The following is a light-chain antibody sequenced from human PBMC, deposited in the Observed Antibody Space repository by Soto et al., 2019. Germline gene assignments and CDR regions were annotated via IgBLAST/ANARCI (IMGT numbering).Light chain of an antibody. CDR3: QQRSNWPPIT. J-gene: IGKJ5*01. CDR2: AAS. Sequence: DIQMTQSPSSVSASVGDRVTITCRASQVISSWLVWYQQKPGKAPKLLIYAASSLQSGVPSRFSGSGSGTDFTLTISSLQPEDFAVYYCQQRSNWPPITFGQGTRLEIK. CDR1: QVISSW. V-gene: IGKV1D-12*01.